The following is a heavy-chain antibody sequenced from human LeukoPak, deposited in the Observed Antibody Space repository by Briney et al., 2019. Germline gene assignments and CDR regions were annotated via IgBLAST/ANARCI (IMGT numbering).Heavy chain of an antibody. CDR3: PTHRIAVAGTAGH. Sequence: KPGGSLRLSCAASGFTFINVWMTWVRQAPGKGLEWVGRIKRKIDGGTTEYAAPVKGRFTISRDDSKNTLYLQMNSLKTEDTAVYHCPTHRIAVAGTAGHWGQGTLVTVSS. J-gene: IGHJ4*02. CDR1: GFTFINVW. D-gene: IGHD6-19*01. V-gene: IGHV3-15*01. CDR2: IKRKIDGGTT.